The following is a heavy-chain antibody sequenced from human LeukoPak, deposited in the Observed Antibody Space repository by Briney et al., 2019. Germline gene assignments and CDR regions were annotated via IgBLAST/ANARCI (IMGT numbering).Heavy chain of an antibody. D-gene: IGHD2/OR15-2a*01. CDR1: GFTFSSYS. V-gene: IGHV3-21*01. J-gene: IGHJ3*02. CDR2: ISSSSSYI. Sequence: TGGSLRLSCAGSGFTFSSYSMNWVRQAPGKGLEWVSSISSSSSYIYYADSVKGRFTISRDNAKNSLYLQMNSLRAEDTAVYYCASSNTQSTEYDLPSGAFDIWGQGTMVTVSS. CDR3: ASSNTQSTEYDLPSGAFDI.